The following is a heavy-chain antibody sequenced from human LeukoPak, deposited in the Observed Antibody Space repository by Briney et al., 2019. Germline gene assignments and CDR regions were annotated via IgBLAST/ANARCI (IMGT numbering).Heavy chain of an antibody. CDR2: IYYSGST. CDR3: ATDTKVGATYYYYGMDV. V-gene: IGHV4-59*08. J-gene: IGHJ6*02. Sequence: SETLSLTCTVSGGSISSYYWSWIRQPPGKGLEWIGYIYYSGSTNYNPSLKSRVTISVDTSKNQFSLKLSSVTAADTAVYYCATDTKVGATYYYYGMDVWGQGTTVTVSS. D-gene: IGHD1-26*01. CDR1: GGSISSYY.